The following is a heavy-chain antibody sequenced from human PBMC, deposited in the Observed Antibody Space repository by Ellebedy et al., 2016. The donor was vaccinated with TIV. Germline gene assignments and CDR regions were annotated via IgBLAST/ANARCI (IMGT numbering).Heavy chain of an antibody. D-gene: IGHD3-10*01. CDR2: IKEDGSVE. Sequence: GESLKISCTASGFTFSNFWMTWVRQAPGKGLEWVANIKEDGSVEQDVDSVKGRFTISRESAKNSFYLQMNSLTAGDTAVYYCARGGPGGDNWYFGLWGRGTRVTVSS. J-gene: IGHJ2*01. CDR1: GFTFSNFW. V-gene: IGHV3-7*01. CDR3: ARGGPGGDNWYFGL.